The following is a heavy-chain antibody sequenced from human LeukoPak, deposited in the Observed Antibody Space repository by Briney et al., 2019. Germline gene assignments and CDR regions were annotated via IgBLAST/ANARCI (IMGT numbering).Heavy chain of an antibody. CDR2: IYHSGST. J-gene: IGHJ3*02. CDR3: ATNWNHDAFDI. CDR1: GGSISSYY. D-gene: IGHD1-1*01. Sequence: SETLSLTCTVSGGSISSYYWSWIRQPPGKGLEWIGYIYHSGSTYYNPSLKSRVTISVDRSKNQFSLKLRSVTAADTAVYYCATNWNHDAFDIWGQGTMVTVSS. V-gene: IGHV4-59*12.